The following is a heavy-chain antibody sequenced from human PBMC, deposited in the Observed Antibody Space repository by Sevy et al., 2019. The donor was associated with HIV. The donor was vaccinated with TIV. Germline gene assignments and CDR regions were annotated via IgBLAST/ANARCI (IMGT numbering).Heavy chain of an antibody. CDR3: ARIPGFCRGTSCPFEN. CDR1: GFNVNDNY. Sequence: GGSLRLSCLASGFNVNDNYMTWVRQAPGKGLEWVSLIRSAGGISYGDSVRGRFTISTDTSKNTEFLQMNSLRVEDTAVYYCARIPGFCRGTSCPFENWGQGALVTVSS. CDR2: IRSAGGI. V-gene: IGHV3-53*01. J-gene: IGHJ4*02. D-gene: IGHD2-2*01.